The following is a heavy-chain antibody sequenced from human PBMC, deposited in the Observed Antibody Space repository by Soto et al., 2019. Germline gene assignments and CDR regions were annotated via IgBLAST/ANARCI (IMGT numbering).Heavy chain of an antibody. D-gene: IGHD3-22*01. CDR2: ISARGGST. Sequence: EVQLLESGGGLVQPGGSLRLSCAASGFTFSSYAMTRVRQAPGKGLGWVSAISARGGSTYYADSVKGRFTISRDNSKNTLYLQMNSLRAEDTALYYCAKGYYYDSSGSFDYWGQGTLVTVSS. V-gene: IGHV3-23*01. CDR1: GFTFSSYA. CDR3: AKGYYYDSSGSFDY. J-gene: IGHJ4*02.